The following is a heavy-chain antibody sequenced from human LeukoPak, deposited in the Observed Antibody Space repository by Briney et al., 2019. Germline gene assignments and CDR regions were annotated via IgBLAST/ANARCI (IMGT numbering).Heavy chain of an antibody. CDR2: ISSNGGST. D-gene: IGHD6-13*01. J-gene: IGHJ3*02. CDR1: GFTFSSYA. Sequence: PRGSLRLSCAASGFTFSSYAMHWVRQAPGKGLEYVSAISSNGGSTYYANSLKGRFTISRDNSKSTLYLQMGSLRAEDMAVYYCARVYSSSWYSAFDIWGQEAMVTVSS. CDR3: ARVYSSSWYSAFDI. V-gene: IGHV3-64*01.